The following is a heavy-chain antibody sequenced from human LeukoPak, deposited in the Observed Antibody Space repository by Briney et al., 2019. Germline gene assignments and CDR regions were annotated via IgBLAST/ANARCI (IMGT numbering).Heavy chain of an antibody. Sequence: GGSLRLSCAASGFTFSSYAKHWVRQAPGKGLEYVSAISSNGGSTYYANSVKGRFTISRDNSKNTLYLQMGSLRAEDMAVYYCARAGSGGTIDYWGQGTLVTVSS. J-gene: IGHJ4*02. CDR1: GFTFSSYA. CDR3: ARAGSGGTIDY. CDR2: ISSNGGST. V-gene: IGHV3-64*01. D-gene: IGHD5-12*01.